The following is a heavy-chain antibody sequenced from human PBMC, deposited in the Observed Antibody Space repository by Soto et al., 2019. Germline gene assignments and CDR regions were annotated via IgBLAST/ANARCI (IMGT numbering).Heavy chain of an antibody. J-gene: IGHJ5*02. D-gene: IGHD3-16*02. CDR2: ISGSGDST. Sequence: GGSLRLSCAASGFTFSNYAMTWVRQAPGKGLEWVSSISGSGDSTYSADSVKGRLTISRDNSKNTLYLQMHSLRVEDTAVYYCAKDRAVITFGGVIVAWGQGTLVTVSS. CDR3: AKDRAVITFGGVIVA. V-gene: IGHV3-23*01. CDR1: GFTFSNYA.